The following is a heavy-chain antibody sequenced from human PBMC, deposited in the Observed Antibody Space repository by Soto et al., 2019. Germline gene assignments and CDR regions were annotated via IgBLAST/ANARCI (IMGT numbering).Heavy chain of an antibody. CDR3: ARLVASETGYGMDV. D-gene: IGHD3-9*01. J-gene: IGHJ6*02. V-gene: IGHV3-21*06. Sequence: LRLSCAASGFIFSSHNMNWVRQAPGKGLEWVSSITGSSSYIFYADSVKGRFTISRDNAKNTVYLQVNSLRAEDTGVYYCARLVASETGYGMDVWGQGTTVTVSS. CDR1: GFIFSSHN. CDR2: ITGSSSYI.